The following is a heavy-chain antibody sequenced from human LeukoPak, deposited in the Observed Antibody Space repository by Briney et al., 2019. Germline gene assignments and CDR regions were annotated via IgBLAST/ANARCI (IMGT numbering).Heavy chain of an antibody. V-gene: IGHV5-51*01. CDR2: IYPGDYDT. J-gene: IGHJ4*02. CDR1: GYSFPNYW. CDR3: ARAPTSVSNPYYFDS. Sequence: GESLKISCKGSGYSFPNYWIAWVRQMPGKGLEYKGIIYPGDYDTRYSPSFRGQVTISVDKSISTAYLQWTSLKASDTAIYYCARAPTSVSNPYYFDSWGQGTLVTVSS. D-gene: IGHD4-11*01.